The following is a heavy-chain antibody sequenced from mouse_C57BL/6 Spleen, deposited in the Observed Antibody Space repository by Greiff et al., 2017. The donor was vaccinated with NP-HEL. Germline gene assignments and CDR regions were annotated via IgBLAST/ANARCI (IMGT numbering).Heavy chain of an antibody. V-gene: IGHV1-64*01. CDR3: ARRSGYEKAMDY. J-gene: IGHJ4*01. CDR2: IHPHSGST. Sequence: QVQLQQPGAELVKPGASVKLSCKASGYTFTSYWMHWVKQRPGQGLEWIGMIHPHSGSTNYNEKFKSKATLTVDKSSSTAYMQLSSLTSEDSAVYYCARRSGYEKAMDYWGQGTSVTVSS. CDR1: GYTFTSYW. D-gene: IGHD2-2*01.